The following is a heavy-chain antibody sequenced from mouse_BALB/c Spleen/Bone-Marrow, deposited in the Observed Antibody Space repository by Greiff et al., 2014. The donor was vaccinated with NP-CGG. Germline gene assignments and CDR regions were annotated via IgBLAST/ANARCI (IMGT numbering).Heavy chain of an antibody. CDR3: ARGGYYGSAMDY. CDR2: INPNTGYT. D-gene: IGHD1-1*01. V-gene: IGHV1-7*01. Sequence: QVQLKQSGAELAKPGASVKMSCKASGYTFTSYWMHWVKQRPGQGLEWIGYINPNTGYTEYNQKFKDKATLTADKSSSTAYMQLSSLTSVDSAVYYCARGGYYGSAMDYWGQGTSVTVSS. J-gene: IGHJ4*01. CDR1: GYTFTSYW.